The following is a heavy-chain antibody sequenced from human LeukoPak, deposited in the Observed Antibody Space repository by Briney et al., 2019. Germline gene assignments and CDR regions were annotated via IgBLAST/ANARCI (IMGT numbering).Heavy chain of an antibody. CDR3: ARDRIAVAGFGFDY. CDR1: GYSIRSGYY. Sequence: PSETLSLTCAVSGYSIRSGYYWGWIRQPAGKGLEWIGSIYHSGSTYYNPSLKSRVTISVDTSKNQFSLKLSSVTAADTAVYYCARDRIAVAGFGFDYWGQGTLVTVSS. V-gene: IGHV4-38-2*02. D-gene: IGHD6-19*01. CDR2: IYHSGST. J-gene: IGHJ4*02.